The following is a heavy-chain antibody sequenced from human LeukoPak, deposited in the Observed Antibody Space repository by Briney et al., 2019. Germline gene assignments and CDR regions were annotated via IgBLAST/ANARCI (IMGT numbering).Heavy chain of an antibody. CDR1: GFTFDDYA. CDR3: AKDSRPNYYGSGSFDY. D-gene: IGHD3-10*01. J-gene: IGHJ4*02. Sequence: GGSLRLSCAASGFTFDDYAMHWVRQAPGKGLEWASLISGDGGSTYYADSVKGRFTISRDNSKNSLYLQMNSLRTEDTALYYCAKDSRPNYYGSGSFDYWGQGTLVTVSS. CDR2: ISGDGGST. V-gene: IGHV3-43*02.